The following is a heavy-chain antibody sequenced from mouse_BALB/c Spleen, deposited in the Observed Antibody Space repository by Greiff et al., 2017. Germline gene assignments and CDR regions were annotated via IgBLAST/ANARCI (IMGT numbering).Heavy chain of an antibody. D-gene: IGHD2-4*01. CDR2: IYPGNSDT. J-gene: IGHJ3*01. CDR1: GYTFTSYW. V-gene: IGHV1-5*01. CDR3: TPSYDYVDWFAY. Sequence: VQLKESGTVLARPGASVKMSCKASGYTFTSYWMHWVKQRPGQGLEWIGAIYPGNSDTSYNQKFKGKAKLTAVTSTSTAYMELSSLTNEDSAVYYCTPSYDYVDWFAYWGQGTLVTVSA.